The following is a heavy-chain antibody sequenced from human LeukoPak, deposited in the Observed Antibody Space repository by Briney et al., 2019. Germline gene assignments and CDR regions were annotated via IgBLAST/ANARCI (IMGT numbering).Heavy chain of an antibody. J-gene: IGHJ3*02. CDR1: GGTFSSYA. CDR2: IIPIFGTA. Sequence: GSSVKVSCKASGGTFSSYAISWVRQAPGQGLEWMGGIIPIFGTANYAQKFQGRVTITTDESTSTAYMELSSLRSEDTAVYYCARVWAGTTMAFDIWGQGTMVTVSS. CDR3: ARVWAGTTMAFDI. V-gene: IGHV1-69*05. D-gene: IGHD1-7*01.